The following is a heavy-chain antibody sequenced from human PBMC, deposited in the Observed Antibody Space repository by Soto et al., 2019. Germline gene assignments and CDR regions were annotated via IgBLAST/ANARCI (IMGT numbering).Heavy chain of an antibody. CDR3: ARESGITGTTGSAFDI. J-gene: IGHJ3*02. CDR1: GGSISSYY. V-gene: IGHV4-59*01. CDR2: IYYSGST. D-gene: IGHD1-20*01. Sequence: SETLSLTCTVSGGSISSYYWSWIRQPPGKGLEWIGYIYYSGSTNYNPSLKSRVTISVDTSKNQFSLKLSSVTAADTAVYYCARESGITGTTGSAFDIWGQGTMVTVSS.